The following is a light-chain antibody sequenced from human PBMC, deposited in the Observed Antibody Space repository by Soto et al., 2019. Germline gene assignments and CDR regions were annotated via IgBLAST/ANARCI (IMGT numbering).Light chain of an antibody. CDR1: QSISSY. V-gene: IGKV1-39*01. CDR2: AAS. Sequence: DIQVTQSPSTLPASVGDRVTITCRASQSISSYLNWYQQKPGKAPKLLIYAASSLQSGVPSRFSGSGSGTDFTLTISSLQPEDFATYYCQQSYSTPITFGQGTRLEIK. J-gene: IGKJ5*01. CDR3: QQSYSTPIT.